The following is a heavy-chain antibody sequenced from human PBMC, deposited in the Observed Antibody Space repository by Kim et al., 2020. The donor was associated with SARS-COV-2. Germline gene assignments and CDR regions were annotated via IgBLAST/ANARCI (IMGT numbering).Heavy chain of an antibody. CDR2: K. V-gene: IGHV3-30*01. D-gene: IGHD3-10*01. CDR3: ATQIGGSYFDY. J-gene: IGHJ4*02. Sequence: KYYADSVKGRFTISRDNSKNTLYLQMNSLRAEDTAVYYCATQIGGSYFDYWGQGTLVTVSS.